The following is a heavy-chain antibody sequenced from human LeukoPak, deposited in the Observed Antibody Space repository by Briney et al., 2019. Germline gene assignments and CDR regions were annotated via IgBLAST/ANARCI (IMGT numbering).Heavy chain of an antibody. Sequence: GESLKISCKGSGYSFTNYWIGWVRPMPGKGLEWRGIIYPGDADTRSRPSFQRQVTISADKSISPAYLQWSSLKASDTAVFYCARGRGLSWFDPWGQGTLVTVSS. J-gene: IGHJ5*02. CDR1: GYSFTNYW. V-gene: IGHV5-51*01. CDR2: IYPGDADT. CDR3: ARGRGLSWFDP.